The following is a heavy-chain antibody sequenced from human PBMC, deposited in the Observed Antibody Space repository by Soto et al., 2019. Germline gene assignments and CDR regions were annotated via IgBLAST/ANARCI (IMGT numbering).Heavy chain of an antibody. CDR2: IIPIFGTA. CDR1: GGTFSSYA. J-gene: IGHJ5*02. Sequence: QVQLVQSGAEVKKPGSSVKVSCKASGGTFSSYAISWVRQAPGQGREWMGGIIPIFGTANYAQKFQGRVTITADESTSTADMELSSLRYEDTAVYYCARDDCSGGSCYSVVGGWFDPWGQGTLVTVSS. V-gene: IGHV1-69*01. CDR3: ARDDCSGGSCYSVVGGWFDP. D-gene: IGHD2-15*01.